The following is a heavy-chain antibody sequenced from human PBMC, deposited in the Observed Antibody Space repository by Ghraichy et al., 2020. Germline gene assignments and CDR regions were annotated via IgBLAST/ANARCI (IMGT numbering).Heavy chain of an antibody. CDR1: GGSINSGDYY. D-gene: IGHD6-13*01. CDR2: IYYSGTT. J-gene: IGHJ3*02. V-gene: IGHV4-30-4*01. Sequence: SETLSLTCTVSGGSINSGDYYWTWIRQPLGKGLEWIGYIYYSGTTYYDPSLKSRVTISIDTSKNQFSLKLNSVTAPDTAVYYCARDLAGHDAFDIWGQGTMVTVSS. CDR3: ARDLAGHDAFDI.